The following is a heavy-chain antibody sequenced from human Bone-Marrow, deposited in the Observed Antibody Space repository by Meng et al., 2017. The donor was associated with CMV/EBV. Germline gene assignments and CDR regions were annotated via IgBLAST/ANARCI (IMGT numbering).Heavy chain of an antibody. D-gene: IGHD2-2*01. J-gene: IGHJ6*02. CDR1: GFTFSSYA. CDR3: ARELGCSSTSCLNYYYYGMDV. CDR2: ISSSSSYI. V-gene: IGHV3-21*01. Sequence: GESLKISCAASGFTFSSYAMHWVRQAPGKGLEWVSSISSSSSYIYYADSVKGRFTISRDNAKNSLYLQMNSLRAEDTAVYYCARELGCSSTSCLNYYYYGMDVWGQGTTVTVSS.